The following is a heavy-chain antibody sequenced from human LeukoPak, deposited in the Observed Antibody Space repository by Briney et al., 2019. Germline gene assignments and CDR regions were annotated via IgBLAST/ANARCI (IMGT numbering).Heavy chain of an antibody. J-gene: IGHJ4*02. CDR1: GFTFSSYG. Sequence: PGGSLRLSCAASGFTFSSYGMHWVRQAPGKGLEWVAFIRYDGSNKYYADSVKGRFTISRDNSKNTLYLQMNSLRAEDTAVYYCARASGSYFLAPDYWGQGTLVTVSS. CDR3: ARASGSYFLAPDY. CDR2: IRYDGSNK. V-gene: IGHV3-30*02. D-gene: IGHD1-26*01.